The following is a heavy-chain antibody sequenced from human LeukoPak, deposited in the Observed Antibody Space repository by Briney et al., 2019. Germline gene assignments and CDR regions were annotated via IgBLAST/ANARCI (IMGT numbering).Heavy chain of an antibody. Sequence: GRSLRLSCAASGFTYDDYAMHWVRQAPGKGLEWVSGISWDSGSIGYADSVKGRFTISRDNAKNSLYLQMNSLRAEDTALYYCAKDGRSGHPNWGQGTLVTVSS. D-gene: IGHD6-25*01. CDR1: GFTYDDYA. CDR2: ISWDSGSI. J-gene: IGHJ4*02. CDR3: AKDGRSGHPN. V-gene: IGHV3-9*01.